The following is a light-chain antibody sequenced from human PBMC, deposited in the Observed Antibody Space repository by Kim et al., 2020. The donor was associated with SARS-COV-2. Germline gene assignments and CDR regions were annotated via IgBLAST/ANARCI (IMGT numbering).Light chain of an antibody. J-gene: IGLJ2*01. CDR3: NYMF. CDR2: GKN. V-gene: IGLV3-19*01. Sequence: QCPAVSVALRNTVRITCQVDILRSYHATWYQQKPGQAPVLIIYGKNSRPSGIPDRFSGSSSGDTASLTITGAQAEDEADYYCNYMFFGGGTQLTVL. CDR1: ILRSYH.